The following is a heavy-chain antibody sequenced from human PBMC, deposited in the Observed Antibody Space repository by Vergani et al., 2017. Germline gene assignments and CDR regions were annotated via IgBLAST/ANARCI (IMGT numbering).Heavy chain of an antibody. CDR3: AKAPHLFPDY. V-gene: IGHV1-46*01. CDR2: INPSGGST. CDR1: AYTFTSYD. Sequence: QVQLVQSGAEVKKPGASMKVSCKASAYTFTSYDINWVRQAPGQGLEWMGIINPSGGSTSYAPKFQGRLTVTRDTSTSTVYMELSSLRSEDTAVYYCAKAPHLFPDYWGQGTLVTVSS. D-gene: IGHD3-3*01. J-gene: IGHJ4*02.